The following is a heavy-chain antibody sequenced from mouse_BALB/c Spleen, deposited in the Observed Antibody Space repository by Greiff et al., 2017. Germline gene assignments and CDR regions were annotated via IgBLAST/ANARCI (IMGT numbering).Heavy chain of an antibody. J-gene: IGHJ4*01. Sequence: EVKLVESGGGLVKPGGSLKLSCAASGFTFSDYYMYWVRQTPEKRLEWVATISDGGSYTYYPDSVKGRFTISRDNAKNNLYLQMSSLKSEDTAMYYCARDYYRYDGYAMDYWGQGTSVTVSS. CDR3: ARDYYRYDGYAMDY. V-gene: IGHV5-4*02. D-gene: IGHD2-14*01. CDR2: ISDGGSYT. CDR1: GFTFSDYY.